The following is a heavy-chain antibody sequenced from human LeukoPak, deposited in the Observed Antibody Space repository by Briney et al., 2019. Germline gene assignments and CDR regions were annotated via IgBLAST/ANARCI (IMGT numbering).Heavy chain of an antibody. CDR1: GGSFSGYY. CDR2: INHSGST. V-gene: IGHV4-34*01. CDR3: ARGPLYYDYVWGSYRKRYDAFDI. J-gene: IGHJ3*02. D-gene: IGHD3-16*02. Sequence: PSETLSLTCAVYGGSFSGYYWSWIRQPPGKGLEWIGEINHSGSTNYNPSLKSRVTISVDTSKNQFSLKLSSVTAADTAVYYCARGPLYYDYVWGSYRKRYDAFDIWGQGTMVTASS.